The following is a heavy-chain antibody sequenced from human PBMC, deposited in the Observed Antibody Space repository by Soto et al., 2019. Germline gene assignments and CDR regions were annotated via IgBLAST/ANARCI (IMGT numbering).Heavy chain of an antibody. Sequence: QVQLVQSGAEVKKPGSSVKVSCKASGGTFSSYAISWVRQAPGQGLEWMGGIIPIFGTANYAQKFQGRVTITADESTSTAYMELSSLRSEDTAVYYCARIGLYGDYVSEVWFDPWGQGTLVTVSS. CDR3: ARIGLYGDYVSEVWFDP. CDR2: IIPIFGTA. J-gene: IGHJ5*02. CDR1: GGTFSSYA. V-gene: IGHV1-69*12. D-gene: IGHD4-17*01.